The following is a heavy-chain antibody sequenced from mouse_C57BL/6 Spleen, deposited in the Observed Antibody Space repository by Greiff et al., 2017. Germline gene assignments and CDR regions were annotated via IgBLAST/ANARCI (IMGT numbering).Heavy chain of an antibody. D-gene: IGHD1-1*01. CDR2: ISYDGSN. J-gene: IGHJ1*03. V-gene: IGHV3-6*01. CDR3: ARDYDYGSSYWYFDV. CDR1: GYSITSGYY. Sequence: VQLQQSGPGLVKPSQSLSLTCSVTGYSITSGYYWNWIRQFPGNKLEWMGYISYDGSNNYNPSLKNRISITRDTSKNQFFLKLNSVTTEDTATYYCARDYDYGSSYWYFDVWGTGTTVTVSS.